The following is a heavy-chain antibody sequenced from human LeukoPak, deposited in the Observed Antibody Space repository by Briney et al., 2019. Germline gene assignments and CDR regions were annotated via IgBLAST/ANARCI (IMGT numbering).Heavy chain of an antibody. D-gene: IGHD3-9*01. CDR3: AKTDILTGYYNGPIDY. Sequence: TGGSLRLSCAASGFTFSSYGMHWVRQAPGKGLEWVAFIRYDGSNKYYADSVKGRFTISRDNSKNTLYLQMNSLRAEDTAVYYCAKTDILTGYYNGPIDYWGQGTLVTVSS. CDR1: GFTFSSYG. CDR2: IRYDGSNK. J-gene: IGHJ4*02. V-gene: IGHV3-30*02.